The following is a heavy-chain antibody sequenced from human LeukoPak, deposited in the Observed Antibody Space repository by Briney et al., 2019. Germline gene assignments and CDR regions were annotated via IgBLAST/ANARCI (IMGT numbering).Heavy chain of an antibody. V-gene: IGHV1-2*06. Sequence: ASVKVSCKASGYTFTGHYIHRVRQAPGQGLEWMGRLNPNSGNTEYTQKFLGRVTMTRDTSISTAYMELSGLTSDDTAIYYCARQRGLGYFDYWGQGVLVTVSS. CDR2: LNPNSGNT. CDR1: GYTFTGHY. D-gene: IGHD2-15*01. CDR3: ARQRGLGYFDY. J-gene: IGHJ4*02.